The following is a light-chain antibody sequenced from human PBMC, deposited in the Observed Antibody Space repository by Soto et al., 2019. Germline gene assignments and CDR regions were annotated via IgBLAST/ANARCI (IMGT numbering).Light chain of an antibody. Sequence: EIVLTQTPGTLSLSPGKRVILSCRASQSVSSGYVAWYQQKPGQAPSLLIYDASSRATGIPDRFSGSGSGTGFTLTISRLEPEDFAVYYCHQRQSWPRTFGQGTKVDIK. CDR2: DAS. CDR1: QSVSSGY. J-gene: IGKJ1*01. CDR3: HQRQSWPRT. V-gene: IGKV3D-20*02.